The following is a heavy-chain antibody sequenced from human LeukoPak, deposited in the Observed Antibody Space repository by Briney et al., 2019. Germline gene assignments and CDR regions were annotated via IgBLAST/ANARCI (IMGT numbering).Heavy chain of an antibody. D-gene: IGHD1-26*01. J-gene: IGHJ4*02. CDR3: ARDSGSYYFDY. V-gene: IGHV3-23*01. CDR2: ISGSGGKS. CDR1: VFTFRNYA. Sequence: GGSLRLPRAAPVFTFRNYAKSRVRPTPGKGLEWVSGISGSGGKSYYAGSVKGRLTLSRDNFKNTQDLQKNSLKAQDTAGEYFARDSGSYYFDYWGQGTLVTVSS.